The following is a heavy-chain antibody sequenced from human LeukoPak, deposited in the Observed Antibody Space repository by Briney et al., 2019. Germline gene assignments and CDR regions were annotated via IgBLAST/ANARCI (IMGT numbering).Heavy chain of an antibody. CDR2: INHSGST. D-gene: IGHD2-2*01. Sequence: SEALSLTCAVYGGSFSGYYWSWIRQPPGKGLEWIGEINHSGSTNYNPSLKSRVTISVDTSKNQFSLKLSSVTAADTAVYYCASPLHCSSTSCYGTFDYWGQGTLVTVSS. V-gene: IGHV4-34*01. CDR1: GGSFSGYY. CDR3: ASPLHCSSTSCYGTFDY. J-gene: IGHJ4*02.